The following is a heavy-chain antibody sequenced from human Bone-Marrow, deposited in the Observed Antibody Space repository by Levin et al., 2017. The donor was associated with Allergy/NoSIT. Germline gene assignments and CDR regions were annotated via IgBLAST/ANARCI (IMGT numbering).Heavy chain of an antibody. D-gene: IGHD2-15*01. V-gene: IGHV3-43D*04. Sequence: GGSLRLSCAASGFSFDDYAMHWVRQAPGKGLEWVSLISRDGGRISYVDSVKGRFSISRDNSKNSLYLQMNSLRPEDTALYFCVKDFRYCSGNACYADYGMDVWGQGTTVTVSS. J-gene: IGHJ6*02. CDR1: GFSFDDYA. CDR3: VKDFRYCSGNACYADYGMDV. CDR2: ISRDGGRI.